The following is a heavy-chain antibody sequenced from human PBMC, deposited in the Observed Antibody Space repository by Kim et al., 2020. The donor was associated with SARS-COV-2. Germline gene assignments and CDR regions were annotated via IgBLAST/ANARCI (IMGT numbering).Heavy chain of an antibody. J-gene: IGHJ6*02. V-gene: IGHV3-13*04. CDR1: GFTFGGHD. Sequence: GGSLRLSCAASGFTFGGHDMYWVRQGSGKGLEWVSAIGTAGETFYSGSVKGRFIISRENGRNSLFLQMDSLKVGDTAVYYCARGIHQWLGVDVSGQGTTVTVSS. CDR3: ARGIHQWLGVDV. CDR2: IGTAGET. D-gene: IGHD5-18*01.